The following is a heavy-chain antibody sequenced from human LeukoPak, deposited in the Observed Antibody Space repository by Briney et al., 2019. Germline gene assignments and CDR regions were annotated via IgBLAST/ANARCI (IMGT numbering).Heavy chain of an antibody. CDR1: GGSISSGGYY. V-gene: IGHV4-31*03. CDR2: IYYSGST. J-gene: IGHJ4*02. CDR3: ARESVGYSSSWYSSAGFDY. Sequence: SQTLSLTCTVSGGSISSGGYYWSWIRQHPGKGLEWIGYIYYSGSTYYNPSLKSRVTISVDTSKNQFSLKLSSVTAADTAVYYCARESVGYSSSWYSSAGFDYWGQGTLVTVSP. D-gene: IGHD6-13*01.